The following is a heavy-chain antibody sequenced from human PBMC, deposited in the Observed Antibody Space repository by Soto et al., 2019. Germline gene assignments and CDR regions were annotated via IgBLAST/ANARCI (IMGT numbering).Heavy chain of an antibody. Sequence: EVQLAESGGGLTQPGGSLRLSCAASAFTISGTYMNWVRQAPGKGLEWVSAIYPDGRTFYADSVKGRFTISRDDSKNTLYLQLSSLRAGDTAIYYWATYTGNSLCVYWGQGTLVTVSS. V-gene: IGHV3-53*01. J-gene: IGHJ4*02. CDR3: ATYTGNSLCVY. CDR2: IYPDGRT. D-gene: IGHD1-26*01. CDR1: AFTISGTY.